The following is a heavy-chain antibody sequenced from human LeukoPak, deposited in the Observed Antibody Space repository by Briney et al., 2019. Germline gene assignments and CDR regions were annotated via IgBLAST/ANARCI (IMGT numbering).Heavy chain of an antibody. V-gene: IGHV5-51*01. J-gene: IGHJ4*02. CDR3: ARHETDSNSPLWY. CDR2: IYPGDSDT. D-gene: IGHD2-21*01. Sequence: GESLKISCKGSGYIFTSYWIGWVRQMPGKGLEWMGIIYPGDSDTRYSPSFLGQVTISADKSISTAYLQWSSLKASDTAMYYCARHETDSNSPLWYWGQGTLVTVSS. CDR1: GYIFTSYW.